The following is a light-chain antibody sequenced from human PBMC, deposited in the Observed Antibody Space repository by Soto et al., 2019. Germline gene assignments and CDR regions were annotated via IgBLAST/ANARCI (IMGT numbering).Light chain of an antibody. J-gene: IGKJ2*01. Sequence: DIQMTQSPSSLSTFVGDTVTITCRASQGIDKYLNWYRQKPGQAPNLLIYTTSTLQSGVPSRFSGSGYRTHFTLTISRLQPEDFATYYCQQSYVTPYTFGQGTKLQIK. CDR2: TTS. CDR3: QQSYVTPYT. CDR1: QGIDKY. V-gene: IGKV1-39*01.